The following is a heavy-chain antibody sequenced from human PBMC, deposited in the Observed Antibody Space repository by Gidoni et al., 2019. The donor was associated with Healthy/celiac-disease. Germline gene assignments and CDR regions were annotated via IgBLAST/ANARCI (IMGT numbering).Heavy chain of an antibody. J-gene: IGHJ4*02. D-gene: IGHD3-22*01. Sequence: QVQLQQWGAGLLKPSETLSLTCAMSGPSFSGYYWSWIRQSPGRGLEWIAEITHTGSTNYKPSLRSRVTISVDASKNQFSLQLRSVTAADTAVYYCARGRSHDSSGCPYWGQGTLVTVSS. V-gene: IGHV4-34*01. CDR1: GPSFSGYY. CDR2: ITHTGST. CDR3: ARGRSHDSSGCPY.